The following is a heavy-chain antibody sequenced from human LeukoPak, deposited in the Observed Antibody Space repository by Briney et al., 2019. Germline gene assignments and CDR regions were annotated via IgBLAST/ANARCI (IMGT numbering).Heavy chain of an antibody. J-gene: IGHJ5*02. CDR3: ARDRRVPYQLLRRNWFDP. CDR1: GYTLTELS. V-gene: IGHV1-24*01. CDR2: FDPEDGET. D-gene: IGHD2-2*01. Sequence: ASVKVSCKVSGYTLTELSMHWVRQAPGKGLEWMGGFDPEDGETIYAQKFQGRVTMTEDTSTDTAYMELSSLRSEDTAVYYCARDRRVPYQLLRRNWFDPWGQGTLVTVSS.